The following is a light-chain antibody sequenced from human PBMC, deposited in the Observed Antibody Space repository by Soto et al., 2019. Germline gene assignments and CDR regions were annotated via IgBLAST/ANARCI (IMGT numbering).Light chain of an antibody. J-gene: IGLJ2*01. V-gene: IGLV2-14*01. CDR3: CSHTISGSGTPV. CDR2: EVT. CDR1: NSDVNNYDY. Sequence: QSALTQPASVSGSPGQSITLSCTGANSDVNNYDYVSWYRQYPGLAPQLIISEVTNRPSVISDRFSGSKSANTAYLTISGLQFEDEADYYCCSHTISGSGTPVFGGGTKVTVL.